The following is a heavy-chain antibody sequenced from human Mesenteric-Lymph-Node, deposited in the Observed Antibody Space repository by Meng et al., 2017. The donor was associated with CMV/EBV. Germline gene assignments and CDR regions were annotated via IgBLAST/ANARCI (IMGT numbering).Heavy chain of an antibody. Sequence: GGSITSGDYFWTWIRQAPGKGPEWIGHVFHSGSTYSIPSLRGRVIMSLDTSKNQFSLKLTSVTAADTAVYFCAREDGSGSFSRWFDSWGPGTLVTVS. CDR3: AREDGSGSFSRWFDS. CDR1: GGSITSGDYF. D-gene: IGHD3-10*01. V-gene: IGHV4-30-4*01. CDR2: VFHSGST. J-gene: IGHJ5*01.